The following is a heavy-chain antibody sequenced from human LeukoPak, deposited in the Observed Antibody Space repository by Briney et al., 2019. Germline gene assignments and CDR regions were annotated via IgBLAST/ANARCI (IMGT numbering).Heavy chain of an antibody. CDR2: INWNGGST. CDR1: GFTFDDYG. D-gene: IGHD3-22*01. CDR3: AKDIGPLTYDYDTSTYSGAFEY. Sequence: GGSLRLSCAASGFTFDDYGMSWVRQVPGKGLEWVSGINWNGGSTGYADSVKGRFTISRDNAKNSLYLQMNSLGAEDTALYYCAKDIGPLTYDYDTSTYSGAFEYWGQGTLVTVSS. V-gene: IGHV3-20*04. J-gene: IGHJ4*02.